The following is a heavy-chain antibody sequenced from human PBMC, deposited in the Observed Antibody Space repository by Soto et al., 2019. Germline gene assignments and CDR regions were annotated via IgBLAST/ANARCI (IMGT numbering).Heavy chain of an antibody. CDR3: AIGPYSYDRNWFDP. J-gene: IGHJ5*02. Sequence: SETLSLTCAVYGGSFSGNYWSWVRHRPGKGLEWIGEINHSGGTNYNPSLKSRVTISVDTSKNQFSLKLSSVTAADTAVYYCAIGPYSYDRNWFDPWGQGTLVTVSS. D-gene: IGHD5-18*01. V-gene: IGHV4-34*01. CDR1: GGSFSGNY. CDR2: INHSGGT.